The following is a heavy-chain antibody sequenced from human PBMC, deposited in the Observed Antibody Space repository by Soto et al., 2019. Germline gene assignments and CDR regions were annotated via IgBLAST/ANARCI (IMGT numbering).Heavy chain of an antibody. CDR2: IDPSDSYT. V-gene: IGHV5-10-1*01. CDR3: ATLNCSGGSCYSDYYYYYGMDV. CDR1: GYSFTIYC. D-gene: IGHD2-15*01. J-gene: IGHJ6*02. Sequence: GESLKISCKGSGYSFTIYCISWVLQMPGKGLEWMGRIDPSDSYTDYSPSFQGHVTISADKSISTAYLQWSSLKASDTAMYYCATLNCSGGSCYSDYYYYYGMDVWGQGTTVTVSS.